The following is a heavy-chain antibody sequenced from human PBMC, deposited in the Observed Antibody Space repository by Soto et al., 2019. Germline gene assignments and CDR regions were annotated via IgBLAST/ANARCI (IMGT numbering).Heavy chain of an antibody. D-gene: IGHD1-26*01. CDR2: INEDGSEK. V-gene: IGHV3-7*01. CDR3: AKALVGAQRV. J-gene: IGHJ4*02. CDR1: GFTFSNYW. Sequence: VGSLRLSCAVSGFTFSNYWMNWVRQAPGKGLEWVANINEDGSEKYYADSVKGRFTISRDNSKNTLYLQMNSLRAEDTDVYYCAKALVGAQRVWGQGTLVTVSS.